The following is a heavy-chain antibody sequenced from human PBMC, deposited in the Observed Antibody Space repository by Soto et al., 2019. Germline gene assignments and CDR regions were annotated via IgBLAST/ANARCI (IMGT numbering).Heavy chain of an antibody. D-gene: IGHD2-2*01. CDR3: ARGSTLYCSSTSCYGLDFDY. J-gene: IGHJ4*02. V-gene: IGHV4-34*01. Sequence: SETLSLTCAVYGGSFRGYYWSWIRQPPGKGLEWIGEINHSGSTNYNPSLKSRVTIPVDTSKNQFSLKLSSVTAADTAVYYCARGSTLYCSSTSCYGLDFDYWGQGTLVTVSS. CDR2: INHSGST. CDR1: GGSFRGYY.